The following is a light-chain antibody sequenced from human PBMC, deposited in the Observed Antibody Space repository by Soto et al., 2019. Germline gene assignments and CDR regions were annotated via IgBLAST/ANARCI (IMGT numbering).Light chain of an antibody. CDR1: QSVGSY. V-gene: IGKV3-15*01. J-gene: IGKJ1*01. CDR3: HQYDNYPRT. Sequence: MTQSPATLSVSAGDRATISCRASQSVGSYLAWYQQKPGQAPQLLIYIASNRDTGIPARFRGSGSGTEFTLTISSLQSEDFAVYYCHQYDNYPRTFGQGTKVEIK. CDR2: IAS.